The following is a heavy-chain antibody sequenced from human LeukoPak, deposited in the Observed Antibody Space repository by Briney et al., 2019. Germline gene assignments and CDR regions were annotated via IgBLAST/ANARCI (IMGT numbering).Heavy chain of an antibody. D-gene: IGHD3/OR15-3a*01. J-gene: IGHJ5*02. CDR2: IRDSGEA. CDR3: ARDRAALQDWVEFDP. V-gene: IGHV3-66*03. CDR1: GFRVSDYY. Sequence: PGESLRLSCAVSGFRVSDYYMSWVRQAPGKGLEWVGLIRDSGEAFYADFVRGRFAISRDESENTLYLQMNSLTVEDTAVYFCARDRAALQDWVEFDPWGQGTPVIVSS.